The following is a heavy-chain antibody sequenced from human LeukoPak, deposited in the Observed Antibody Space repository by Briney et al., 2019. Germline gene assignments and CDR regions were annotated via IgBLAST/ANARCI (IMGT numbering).Heavy chain of an antibody. CDR3: ARGTSYYYNTHSYYMDV. D-gene: IGHD3-22*01. CDR2: IYYSGST. V-gene: IGHV4-39*01. CDR1: GGSISSTSYY. Sequence: SETLSLTCTVSGGSISSTSYYSGWIRQPPGEGLEWIGRIYYSGSTYHNPSLKRPLTISVHPSKNQFSLKLSSVTAADTAVYYCARGTSYYYNTHSYYMDVWGKGTTVTIFS. J-gene: IGHJ6*03.